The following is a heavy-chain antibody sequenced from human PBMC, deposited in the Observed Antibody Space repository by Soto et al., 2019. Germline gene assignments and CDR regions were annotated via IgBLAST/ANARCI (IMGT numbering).Heavy chain of an antibody. V-gene: IGHV4-30-2*01. D-gene: IGHD3-16*01. CDR1: GGSIDSGAFS. Sequence: PSETLSLTCAVSGGSIDSGAFSLSWIRQPPGKGLEWIGYVTHSGTAYSIPSLNGRLTPSVDSSQTQFSLKLTSVTAADSAFYYCARIHWAQNSLDYWGRGILVTVSS. CDR3: ARIHWAQNSLDY. CDR2: VTHSGTA. J-gene: IGHJ4*02.